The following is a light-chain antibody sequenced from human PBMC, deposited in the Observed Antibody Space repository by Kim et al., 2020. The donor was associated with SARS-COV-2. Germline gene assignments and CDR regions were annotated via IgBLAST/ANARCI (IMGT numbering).Light chain of an antibody. CDR3: QKYDVAPYT. CDR2: DAS. J-gene: IGKJ2*01. CDR1: QGIYKY. Sequence: SASVGDSVTITCRERQGIYKYLAWYQQKPENVPNLLIYDASTLPSGFPSRFSGRGSGTSFTLTISSLQPEDVATYYCQKYDVAPYTFGQGTKLEI. V-gene: IGKV1-27*01.